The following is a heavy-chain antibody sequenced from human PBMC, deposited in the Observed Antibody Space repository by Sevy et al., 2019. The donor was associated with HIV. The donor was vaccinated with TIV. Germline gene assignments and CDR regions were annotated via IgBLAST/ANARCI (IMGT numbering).Heavy chain of an antibody. V-gene: IGHV3-9*01. Sequence: GGSLRLSCAASGFTFDDYAMHWVRQAPGKGLEWVSGISWNSGSIGYADSVKGRFTISRDNAKNSLYLQMNSLRAEETALYYCAKAPSGYYYGSGRFYFDYWGQGTLVTVSS. CDR3: AKAPSGYYYGSGRFYFDY. J-gene: IGHJ4*02. CDR2: ISWNSGSI. D-gene: IGHD3-10*01. CDR1: GFTFDDYA.